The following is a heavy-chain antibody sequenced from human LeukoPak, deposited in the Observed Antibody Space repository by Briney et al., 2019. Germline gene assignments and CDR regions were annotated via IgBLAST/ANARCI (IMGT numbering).Heavy chain of an antibody. CDR1: GFTFSSYS. V-gene: IGHV3-30-3*01. Sequence: GGSLRLSCAASGFTFSSYSIHWVRQAPGKGLEWVTVISYDGGNKYYADSVKGRFTISRDNSKSTLYLQMNSLRTEDAAMYFCARGRTGSFDVFDIWGRGTMVTVSS. D-gene: IGHD1-26*01. J-gene: IGHJ3*02. CDR3: ARGRTGSFDVFDI. CDR2: ISYDGGNK.